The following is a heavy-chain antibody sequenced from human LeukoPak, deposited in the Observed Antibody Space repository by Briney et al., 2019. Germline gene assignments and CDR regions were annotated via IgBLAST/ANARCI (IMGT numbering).Heavy chain of an antibody. V-gene: IGHV4-59*01. J-gene: IGHJ5*02. D-gene: IGHD2-2*01. Sequence: SETLSLTCTVSGGSISSYYWSWIRQPPGKGLEWIGYIYHSGSTNYNPSLKSRVTISVDTSKNQFSLKLSSVTAADTAVYYCARVGCSSTSCSWFDPWGQGTLVTVSS. CDR1: GGSISSYY. CDR2: IYHSGST. CDR3: ARVGCSSTSCSWFDP.